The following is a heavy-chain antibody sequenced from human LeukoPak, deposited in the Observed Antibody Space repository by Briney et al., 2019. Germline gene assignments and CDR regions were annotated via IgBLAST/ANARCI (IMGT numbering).Heavy chain of an antibody. D-gene: IGHD1-26*01. CDR1: GFTVRSNY. CDR2: IYNDGRT. Sequence: GGSLRLSCAASGFTVRSNYMSWARQAPGKGLEWVSFIYNDGRTYYADSVKGRFTISRHNSKNMLYLQMNSLRPEDTAVYYCQWELLGNWGQGTLVTVSS. CDR3: QWELLGN. V-gene: IGHV3-53*04. J-gene: IGHJ4*02.